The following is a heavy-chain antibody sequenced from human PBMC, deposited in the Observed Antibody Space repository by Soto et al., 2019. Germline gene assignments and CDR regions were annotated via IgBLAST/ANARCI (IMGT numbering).Heavy chain of an antibody. CDR1: GFIFENFG. CDR3: AKDLWGSGSPFDY. J-gene: IGHJ4*02. Sequence: GGSLRLSCAASGFIFENFGMSWVRQAPGKGLEWISSISGSGFKKYYADSVKGRFTISRDNSKNTLYLQMNSLRAEDTAVYYCAKDLWGSGSPFDYWGQGTLVTVSS. CDR2: ISGSGFKK. V-gene: IGHV3-23*01. D-gene: IGHD3-16*01.